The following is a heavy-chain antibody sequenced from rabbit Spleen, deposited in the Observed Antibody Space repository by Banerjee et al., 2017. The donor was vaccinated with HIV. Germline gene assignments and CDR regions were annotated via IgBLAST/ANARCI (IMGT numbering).Heavy chain of an antibody. CDR3: VREVYHILGL. CDR2: IDPIFGTT. D-gene: IGHD1-1*01. J-gene: IGHJ4*01. CDR1: GFAFSSYY. V-gene: IGHV1S7*01. Sequence: QLKETGGGLVQPGGSLTLSCKASGFAFSSYYMTWVRQAPGKGLEWIGYIDPIFGTTAYASWVNGRFTISRDNAQNTLYMQLNSLTAADTATYFCVREVYHILGLWGPGTLVTVS.